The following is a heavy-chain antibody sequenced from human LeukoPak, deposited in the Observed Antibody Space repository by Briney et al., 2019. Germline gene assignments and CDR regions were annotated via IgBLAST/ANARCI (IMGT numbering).Heavy chain of an antibody. Sequence: SETLSLTCTVSGGSISSYYWSWIRQPPGKGLGWIGYIYYSGSTNYNPSLKSRVTISVDTSKNQFSLKLSSVTAADTAVYYCARDHYIAGTQYYDYYMDVWGKGTTATVSS. D-gene: IGHD1-1*01. J-gene: IGHJ6*03. V-gene: IGHV4-59*01. CDR3: ARDHYIAGTQYYDYYMDV. CDR2: IYYSGST. CDR1: GGSISSYY.